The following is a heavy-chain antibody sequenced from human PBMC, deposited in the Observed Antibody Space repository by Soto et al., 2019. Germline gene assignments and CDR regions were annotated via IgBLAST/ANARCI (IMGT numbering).Heavy chain of an antibody. D-gene: IGHD6-13*01. CDR1: GGSISSGDYY. V-gene: IGHV4-30-4*01. J-gene: IGHJ4*02. Sequence: SETLSLTCTVSGGSISSGDYYWSWIRQPPGKGLEWIGYIYYSGSTYYNPPLKSRVTISVDTSNNQFSLKLTSVTAADTAVYYCARRGAAAGKTIFDSWGQGTLVTVSS. CDR3: ARRGAAAGKTIFDS. CDR2: IYYSGST.